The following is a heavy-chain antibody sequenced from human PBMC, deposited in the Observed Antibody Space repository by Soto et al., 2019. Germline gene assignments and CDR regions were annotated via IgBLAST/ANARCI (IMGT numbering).Heavy chain of an antibody. J-gene: IGHJ4*02. Sequence: GGSLRLSCAASGFTFSSYWMSWVRQAPGKGLEWVANIKQDGSEKYYVDSVKGRFTISRDNAKNSLYLQMNSLIAEDTAVYYCARDLTLYYYGSLDPSYFDYWGQGTLVTVSS. CDR2: IKQDGSEK. V-gene: IGHV3-7*01. CDR3: ARDLTLYYYGSLDPSYFDY. CDR1: GFTFSSYW. D-gene: IGHD3-10*01.